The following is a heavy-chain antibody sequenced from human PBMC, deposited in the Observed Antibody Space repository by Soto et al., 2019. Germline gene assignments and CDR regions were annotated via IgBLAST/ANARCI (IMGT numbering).Heavy chain of an antibody. CDR1: GFTFSDYY. V-gene: IGHV3-11*06. CDR2: ISSSSSYT. CDR3: ARSLWFGELYFDY. D-gene: IGHD3-10*01. J-gene: IGHJ4*02. Sequence: PGGSLRLSCAASGFTFSDYYMSWIRQAPGKGLEWVSYISSSSSYTNYADSVKGRFTISRDNAKNSLYLQMNSLRAEDTAVYYCARSLWFGELYFDYWGQGTLVTVSS.